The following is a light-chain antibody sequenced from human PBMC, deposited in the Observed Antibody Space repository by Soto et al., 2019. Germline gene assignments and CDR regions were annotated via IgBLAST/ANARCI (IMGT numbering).Light chain of an antibody. CDR1: SSDVGSYNL. J-gene: IGLJ2*01. CDR2: EGN. Sequence: QSALTQPASVSESPGQSITISCTGSSSDVGSYNLVSWYQQYPGKAPKLMIFEGNKRPSGVSNRFSASKSGNTASLTISGLQAEDEADYYCWSYAGRRTFEVFGGGTKVTVL. CDR3: WSYAGRRTFEV. V-gene: IGLV2-23*03.